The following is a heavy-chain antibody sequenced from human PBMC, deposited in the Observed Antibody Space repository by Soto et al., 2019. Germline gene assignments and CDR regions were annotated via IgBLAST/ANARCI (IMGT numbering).Heavy chain of an antibody. D-gene: IGHD2-2*01. Sequence: QLQLQESGPGLVKPSETLSLTCTVSGGSISSSSYYWGWIRQPPGKGLEWIGSIYYSGSTYYNPSLKSRVTISVDTAKNQFSLKLSSVTAADTAVYYCARHRVGSTIQPRWGFYYYYMDVWGKGTTVTVSS. CDR1: GGSISSSSYY. CDR3: ARHRVGSTIQPRWGFYYYYMDV. J-gene: IGHJ6*03. V-gene: IGHV4-39*01. CDR2: IYYSGST.